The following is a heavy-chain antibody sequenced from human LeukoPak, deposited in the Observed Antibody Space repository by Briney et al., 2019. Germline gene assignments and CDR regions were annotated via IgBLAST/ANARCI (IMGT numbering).Heavy chain of an antibody. Sequence: PGGSLRLSCAASGFTFSSYTMNWLRQSPGKGLEWVSFISTSAGTTYYADSVKGRFTISRDNAKNSLYLQMNGLRDEDTAVYYCARGAGSGSWLVDYWGQGTLVTVFS. CDR1: GFTFSSYT. CDR3: ARGAGSGSWLVDY. D-gene: IGHD6-13*01. V-gene: IGHV3-48*02. CDR2: ISTSAGTT. J-gene: IGHJ4*02.